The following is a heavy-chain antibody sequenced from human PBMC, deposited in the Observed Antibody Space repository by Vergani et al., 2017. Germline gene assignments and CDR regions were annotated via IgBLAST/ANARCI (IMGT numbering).Heavy chain of an antibody. Sequence: QVQLQQWGAGLLKPSETLSLTCAVYGGSFSGYYWSWIRQPPGKGLEWIGEINHSGSTNYNPSLKSRVTISVDTSKNQFSLKLSSVTAADTAVYYCARVGPYCSGGSCYRSWYFDLWGRGTLVTVSS. J-gene: IGHJ2*01. CDR3: ARVGPYCSGGSCYRSWYFDL. V-gene: IGHV4-34*01. CDR1: GGSFSGYY. D-gene: IGHD2-15*01. CDR2: INHSGST.